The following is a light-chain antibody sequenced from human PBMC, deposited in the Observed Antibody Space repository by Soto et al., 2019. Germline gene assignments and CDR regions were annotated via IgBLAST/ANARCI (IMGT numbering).Light chain of an antibody. Sequence: EIVLTQSPATLSLSPGERATLSCRASQSASSYLAWYQQKPGQAPRLLIYVASNRATGIPARFSGSGSGTAFTLTISSLEPEDFAVYYCHQTSSWPFTFGQGTKVEIK. V-gene: IGKV3-11*01. CDR1: QSASSY. J-gene: IGKJ2*01. CDR3: HQTSSWPFT. CDR2: VAS.